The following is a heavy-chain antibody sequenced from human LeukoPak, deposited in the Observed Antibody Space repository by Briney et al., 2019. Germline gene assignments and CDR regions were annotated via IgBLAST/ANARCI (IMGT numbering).Heavy chain of an antibody. Sequence: GGSLRLSCAASGFTFSTYWMHWVRQAPGKGLEWLSYIRSSSRTIYYADSVKGRFTISRDNAKNSLYLQMNRLRAEDTAVYYCARDGSGRVPEMSAPDYWGQGTLVTVSS. CDR3: ARDGSGRVPEMSAPDY. D-gene: IGHD3-10*01. J-gene: IGHJ4*02. V-gene: IGHV3-48*01. CDR2: IRSSSRTI. CDR1: GFTFSTYW.